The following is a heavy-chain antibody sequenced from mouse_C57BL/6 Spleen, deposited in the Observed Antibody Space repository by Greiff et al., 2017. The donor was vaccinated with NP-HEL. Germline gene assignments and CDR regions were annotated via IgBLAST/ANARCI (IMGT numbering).Heavy chain of an antibody. Sequence: VQLQQSGAELVKPGASVKISCKASGYAFSSYWMNWVKQRPGKGLEWIGQIYPGDGDTNYNGKFKGKATLTADKSSSTAYMQLSSLTSEDSAVYFCARRIYYGSSNYFDYWGQGTTLTVSS. CDR2: IYPGDGDT. V-gene: IGHV1-80*01. CDR1: GYAFSSYW. D-gene: IGHD1-1*01. J-gene: IGHJ2*01. CDR3: ARRIYYGSSNYFDY.